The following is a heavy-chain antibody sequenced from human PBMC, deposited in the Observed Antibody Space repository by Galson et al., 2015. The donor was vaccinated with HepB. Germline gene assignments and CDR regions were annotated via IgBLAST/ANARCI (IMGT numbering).Heavy chain of an antibody. V-gene: IGHV3-23*01. CDR2: ISPNSDTT. J-gene: IGHJ4*02. D-gene: IGHD5-12*01. CDR1: GFIFNNSP. Sequence: SLRLSCAASGFIFNNSPINWVRQAPGKGLEWVSAISPNSDTTLYADSVKGRFTISRDNSRNEVYLQMNSLRAEDTAIYYCARWLSYYDSRGQGTLVTVSS. CDR3: ARWLSYYDS.